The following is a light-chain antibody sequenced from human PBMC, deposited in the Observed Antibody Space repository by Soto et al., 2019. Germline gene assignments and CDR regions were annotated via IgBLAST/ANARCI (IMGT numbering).Light chain of an antibody. CDR3: VVWNDSMSSYV. CDR2: RNN. CDR1: SSNIGSNY. Sequence: QSVLTQPPSASGTPGQRVTISCSGSSSNIGSNYVYWYQQVPGTAPKLLIYRNNQRPSGGPDLFSGSKSGTSASLAISGLMSANEADYYCVVWNDSMSSYVTVTGTKLTDL. V-gene: IGLV1-47*01. J-gene: IGLJ1*01.